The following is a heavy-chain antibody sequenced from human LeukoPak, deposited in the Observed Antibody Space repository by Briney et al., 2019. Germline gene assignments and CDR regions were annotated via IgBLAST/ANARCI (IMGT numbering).Heavy chain of an antibody. CDR1: GGTFSSYA. J-gene: IGHJ5*02. V-gene: IGHV1-69*01. D-gene: IGHD5-24*01. CDR2: IIPILGTA. CDR3: ARDVEMATIRWFDP. Sequence: ASVKVSCKASGGTFSSYAISWVRQAPGQGLEWMGGIIPILGTANYAQKFQGRVTITADESTSTAYMELSSLRSEDTAVYYCARDVEMATIRWFDPWGQGTLVTVSS.